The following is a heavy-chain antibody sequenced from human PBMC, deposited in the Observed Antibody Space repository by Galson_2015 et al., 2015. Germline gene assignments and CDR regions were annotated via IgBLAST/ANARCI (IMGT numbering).Heavy chain of an antibody. D-gene: IGHD2-21*01. CDR3: ARRARYCDGRECHKFDY. J-gene: IGHJ4*02. CDR1: GFYMKEGYF. CDR2: MYHDAVP. Sequence: SETLSLTCGVSGFYMKEGYFWDWIRQPPGKGLEWIGGMYHDAVPYDNPSLKSRVTMSIDTSKNQLSLKLISVTAADTAVYYCARRARYCDGRECHKFDYWGQGLLVTVSS. V-gene: IGHV4-38-2*01.